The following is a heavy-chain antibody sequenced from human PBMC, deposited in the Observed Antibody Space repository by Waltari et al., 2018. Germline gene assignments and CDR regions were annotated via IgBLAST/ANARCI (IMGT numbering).Heavy chain of an antibody. V-gene: IGHV1-18*01. CDR2: VSGYNGDT. J-gene: IGHJ4*02. CDR1: GYTFNSYA. D-gene: IGHD2-8*01. Sequence: VQLVQSETEVKKPGASVMVSCKTSGYTFNSYAFSWVRQAPGQGLEWMGWVSGYNGDTFYAQNFQYRLTMTTETSTTTTYMELRNLRSDDTAIYYCARVSTNNGPGDLDYWGQGTLVTVSA. CDR3: ARVSTNNGPGDLDY.